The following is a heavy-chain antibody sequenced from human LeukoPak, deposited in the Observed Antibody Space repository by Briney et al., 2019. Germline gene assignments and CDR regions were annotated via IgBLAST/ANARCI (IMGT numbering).Heavy chain of an antibody. CDR2: IYHSGSA. Sequence: SETLSLTCTVSGGSINSGGYYWGWIRQSPGKGLEWIGYIYHSGSAYYNPSLKSRVTISVDRSKNQFSLKLSSVIAADTAMYYCARDLSTYYYGSGSANWFDPWGQGTLVTVSS. J-gene: IGHJ5*02. CDR1: GGSINSGGYY. V-gene: IGHV4-30-2*06. D-gene: IGHD3-10*01. CDR3: ARDLSTYYYGSGSANWFDP.